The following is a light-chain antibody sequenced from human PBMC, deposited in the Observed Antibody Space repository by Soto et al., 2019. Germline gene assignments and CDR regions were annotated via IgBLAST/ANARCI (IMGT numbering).Light chain of an antibody. CDR1: KLGDKS. CDR3: QAWDSSTAV. J-gene: IGLJ2*01. V-gene: IGLV3-1*01. CDR2: QDS. Sequence: SSELTQPPSVSVSPGQTASITCSGDKLGDKSACWYQQKPGQSPVLVIYQDSKRPSGIPERFSGSNSGNTATLTISGTQAMDEADYYCQAWDSSTAVFGGGTKFTVL.